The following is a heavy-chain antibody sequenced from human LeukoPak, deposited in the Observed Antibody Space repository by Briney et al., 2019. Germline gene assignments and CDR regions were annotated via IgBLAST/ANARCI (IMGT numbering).Heavy chain of an antibody. CDR3: AKSYSSSSGPSYYMDV. V-gene: IGHV3-23*01. D-gene: IGHD6-6*01. J-gene: IGHJ6*03. CDR1: GFTFTSNA. CDR2: IIGSGGST. Sequence: GGSLRLSCEPSGFTFTSNAMSWVRQAQGKGLEWVSAIIGSGGSTYYADSVKGRFTISRDNSKNTLYLQMNSLRAEDTAVYYCAKSYSSSSGPSYYMDVWGKGTTVTVSS.